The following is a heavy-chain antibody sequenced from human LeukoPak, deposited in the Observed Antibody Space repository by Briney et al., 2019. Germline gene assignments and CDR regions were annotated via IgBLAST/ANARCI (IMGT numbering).Heavy chain of an antibody. Sequence: SETLSLTCTVSGGSISSYYWSWIRQPPGKGLEWIGYIYYSGSTNYNPSPKSRVTISVDTSKNQFSLKLSSVTAADTAVYYCARHVGDFWSGYRYNWFDPWGQGTLVTASS. CDR1: GGSISSYY. CDR2: IYYSGST. CDR3: ARHVGDFWSGYRYNWFDP. D-gene: IGHD3-3*01. J-gene: IGHJ5*02. V-gene: IGHV4-59*08.